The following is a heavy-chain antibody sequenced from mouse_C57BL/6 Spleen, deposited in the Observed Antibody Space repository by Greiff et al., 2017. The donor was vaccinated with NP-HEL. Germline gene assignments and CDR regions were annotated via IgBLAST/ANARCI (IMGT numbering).Heavy chain of an antibody. V-gene: IGHV1-72*01. J-gene: IGHJ1*03. CDR2: IDPLSGGT. Sequence: QVQLQQPGAELVKPGASVKLSCKASGYTFTSYWLHWVKQRPGRGLEWIGRIDPLSGGTKYTEKFKSKATLTVDKPSSTAYMQLSSLTSEVSAVYFCARLPITTVACYFDVWGTGTTVTVSS. CDR3: ARLPITTVACYFDV. CDR1: GYTFTSYW. D-gene: IGHD1-1*01.